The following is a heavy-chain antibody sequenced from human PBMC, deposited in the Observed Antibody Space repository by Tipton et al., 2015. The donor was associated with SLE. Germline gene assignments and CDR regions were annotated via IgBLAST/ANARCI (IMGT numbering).Heavy chain of an antibody. J-gene: IGHJ5*02. CDR3: ARGYYYGSGTNHWFDP. V-gene: IGHV3-30*02. CDR1: GFTFSSYG. D-gene: IGHD3-10*01. CDR2: IRYDGSNK. Sequence: SLRLSCAASGFTFSSYGMHWVRQAPGKGLEWVAFIRYDGSNKYYADSVKGRFTISRDNSKNTLYLQMNSLRAEDTAVYYCARGYYYGSGTNHWFDPWGQGTLVTVSS.